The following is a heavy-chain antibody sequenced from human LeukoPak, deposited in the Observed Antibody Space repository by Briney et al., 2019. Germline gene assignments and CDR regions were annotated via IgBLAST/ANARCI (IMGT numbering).Heavy chain of an antibody. V-gene: IGHV3-48*03. D-gene: IGHD2-2*01. J-gene: IGHJ6*04. Sequence: GGSLRLSCAASGFTFSSYEMNWVRQAPGKGLEWVSYISSSGSTIYYADSVKGRFTISRDNAKNSLYLQMNSLRAEDTAVYYCAREGSWDIVVVPVHYYYYGMDVWGKGTTVTVSS. CDR1: GFTFSSYE. CDR2: ISSSGSTI. CDR3: AREGSWDIVVVPVHYYYYGMDV.